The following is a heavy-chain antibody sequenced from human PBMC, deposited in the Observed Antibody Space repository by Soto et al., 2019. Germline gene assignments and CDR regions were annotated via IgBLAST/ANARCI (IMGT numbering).Heavy chain of an antibody. J-gene: IGHJ6*02. CDR2: ISAYNGNT. CDR1: GYTYTSSR. CDR3: ARDVVLKRGVPAAGYYYYGMDV. D-gene: IGHD2-2*01. Sequence: ASVKVSCKASGYTYTSSRISWVRQAPGQGLEWMGWISAYNGNTNYAQKLQGRVTMTTDTSTSTAYMELRSLRSDDTAVYYCARDVVLKRGVPAAGYYYYGMDVWGQGTTVTVSS. V-gene: IGHV1-18*01.